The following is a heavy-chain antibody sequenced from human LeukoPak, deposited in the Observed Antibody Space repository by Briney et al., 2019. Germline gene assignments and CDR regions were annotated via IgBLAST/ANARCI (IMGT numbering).Heavy chain of an antibody. CDR2: MNPNSGNT. D-gene: IGHD3-3*01. CDR3: ARGRRLRFLEWLLFDACDI. Sequence: ASVKVSCKASGYTFTSYDIHWVRQATGQGLEWMGLMNPNSGNTGYAQKFQGRVTITRNNSISTAYLELNSLRSEDTAGYYCARGRRLRFLEWLLFDACDIWGQGTMVTVSS. CDR1: GYTFTSYD. J-gene: IGHJ3*02. V-gene: IGHV1-8*03.